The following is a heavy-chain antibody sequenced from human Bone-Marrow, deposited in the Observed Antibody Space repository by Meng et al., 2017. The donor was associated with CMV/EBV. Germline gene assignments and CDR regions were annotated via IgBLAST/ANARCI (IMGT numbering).Heavy chain of an antibody. D-gene: IGHD6-13*01. CDR1: GFTFSSYE. Sequence: GESLKISCTASGFTFSSYEMNWVRQAPGKGLEWVSVIYGATTSTYYADSVKGRFTISRDDSKNTLYLQMNSLRVEDTAVYYCAKGGARSSSWYMAYWG. CDR3: AKGGARSSSWYMAY. CDR2: IYGATTST. J-gene: IGHJ4*01. V-gene: IGHV3-23*03.